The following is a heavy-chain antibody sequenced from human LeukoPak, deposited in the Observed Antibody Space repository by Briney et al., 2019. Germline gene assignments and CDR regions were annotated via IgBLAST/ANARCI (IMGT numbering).Heavy chain of an antibody. CDR2: IKEDGSEK. CDR1: GFTFNTYW. D-gene: IGHD2-2*01. J-gene: IGHJ5*02. Sequence: PGGSLRPSCAASGFTFNTYWMSWVRQAPRKGLEWVANIKEDGSEKYYVDSVKGRFTISRDSSKNTLYLQMNSLRAEDTAVYYCAKSGVPAAMSWFDPWGQGTLVTVSS. CDR3: AKSGVPAAMSWFDP. V-gene: IGHV3-7*05.